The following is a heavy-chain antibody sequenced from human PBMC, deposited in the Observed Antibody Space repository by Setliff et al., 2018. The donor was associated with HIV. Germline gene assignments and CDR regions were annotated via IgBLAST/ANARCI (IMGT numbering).Heavy chain of an antibody. J-gene: IGHJ3*02. CDR3: ARDASISSPYDAFDI. Sequence: GSLRLSCAASGFTFSSYAMTWVRQAPGKGLEWVSSISSGPTYIYYADSLKGRFTISRDNANNSLYLQMGSLRAEDMAVYYCARDASISSPYDAFDIWGQGTMVTVSS. D-gene: IGHD6-6*01. CDR1: GFTFSSYA. V-gene: IGHV3-21*01. CDR2: ISSGPTYI.